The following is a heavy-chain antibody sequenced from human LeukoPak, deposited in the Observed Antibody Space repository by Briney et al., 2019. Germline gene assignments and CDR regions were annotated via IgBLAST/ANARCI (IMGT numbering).Heavy chain of an antibody. V-gene: IGHV3-7*01. J-gene: IGHJ3*02. D-gene: IGHD1-14*01. CDR2: IKQNGAEE. Sequence: GGSLRLSCAASGFTFRSFWMSWVRQAPGKRLEWVANIKQNGAEEYYMDSVKGRFTISRDNAKNSLYLQMNSLRAEDTAVYYCAREAHRAPGALDIWGQGTMVTVSS. CDR1: GFTFRSFW. CDR3: AREAHRAPGALDI.